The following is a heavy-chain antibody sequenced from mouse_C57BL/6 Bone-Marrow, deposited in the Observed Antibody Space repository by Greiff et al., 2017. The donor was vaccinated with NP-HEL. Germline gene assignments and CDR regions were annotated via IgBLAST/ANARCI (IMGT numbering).Heavy chain of an antibody. V-gene: IGHV5-6*01. CDR3: ARRVITTVVADWYFDV. Sequence: VQLKESGGDLVKPGGSLKLSCAASGFTFSSYGMSWVRQTPDKRLEWVATISSGGSYTYYPDRVKGRFTISRDNAKNTLYLQMSSLKSEDTAMYYCARRVITTVVADWYFDVWGTGTTVTVSS. D-gene: IGHD1-1*01. CDR1: GFTFSSYG. CDR2: ISSGGSYT. J-gene: IGHJ1*03.